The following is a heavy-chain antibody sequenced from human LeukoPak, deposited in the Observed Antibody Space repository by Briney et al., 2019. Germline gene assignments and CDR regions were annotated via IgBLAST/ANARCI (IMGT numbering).Heavy chain of an antibody. J-gene: IGHJ4*02. D-gene: IGHD3-10*01. CDR1: GYSFTSYW. CDR3: ARSPTEWFGELFDLDY. CDR2: IYPGDSDT. V-gene: IGHV5-51*01. Sequence: NLGESLKISCKGSGYSFTSYWIGWVRQMPGEGLEWMSIIYPGDSDTRYSPSFQGQVTISADKSISTAYLQWSSLKASDTAMYYCARSPTEWFGELFDLDYWGQGTLVTVSS.